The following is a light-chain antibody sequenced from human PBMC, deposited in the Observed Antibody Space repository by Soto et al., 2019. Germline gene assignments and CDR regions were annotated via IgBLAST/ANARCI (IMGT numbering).Light chain of an antibody. CDR1: SSKIGSNS. J-gene: IGLJ1*01. CDR3: AAWDDSLNGYV. Sequence: QSVLTQPPSASGTPGQRVTISCSGSSSKIGSNSVNWYQQLPGTAPKLLIYSNYRRPSGVPDRFSGSKSGTSASLAICGLQSEDEADYYCAAWDDSLNGYVFGTGTKVTVL. V-gene: IGLV1-44*01. CDR2: SNY.